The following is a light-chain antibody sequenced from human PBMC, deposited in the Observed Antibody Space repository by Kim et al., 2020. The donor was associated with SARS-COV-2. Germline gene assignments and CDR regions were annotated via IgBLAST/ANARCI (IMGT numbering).Light chain of an antibody. CDR1: ALPEKQ. J-gene: IGLJ1*01. CDR2: KDS. CDR3: QSADGSGTYV. V-gene: IGLV3-25*03. Sequence: VSPGQTARITCSGDALPEKQTYWYQQKAGQAPLLLIYKDSERPSGIPGRFSGSSSGTTVTLTISGVQAEDDADYYCQSADGSGTYVFGTGTKVTVL.